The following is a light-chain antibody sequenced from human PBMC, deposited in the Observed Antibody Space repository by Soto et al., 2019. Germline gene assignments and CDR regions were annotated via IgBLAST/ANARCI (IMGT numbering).Light chain of an antibody. V-gene: IGKV1-27*01. CDR2: AAS. CDR1: QGISNY. Sequence: DIQMTQSPSSLSASVGDRVTITCRASQGISNYLAWYQQKPGKVPKLLIYAASTLQSVVPSRFSGSESGTDFTLTISSLQPEDVATYYCQKYNSAPTGWTLGQGTKVEIK. CDR3: QKYNSAPTGWT. J-gene: IGKJ1*01.